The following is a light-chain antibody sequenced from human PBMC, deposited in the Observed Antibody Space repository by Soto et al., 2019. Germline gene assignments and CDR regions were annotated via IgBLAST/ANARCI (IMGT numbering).Light chain of an antibody. CDR3: SSYTSSSTLPYV. CDR2: DVN. CDR1: SSDVGGYNL. J-gene: IGLJ1*01. Sequence: QSVLTQPASVSGSPGQSITISCTGTSSDVGGYNLVSWYQQYPDNAPKLMIFDVNTRPSGVSNRVSGSKSGNPASLTISGLQAEDEADYYCSSYTSSSTLPYVFGTGTKVTVL. V-gene: IGLV2-14*01.